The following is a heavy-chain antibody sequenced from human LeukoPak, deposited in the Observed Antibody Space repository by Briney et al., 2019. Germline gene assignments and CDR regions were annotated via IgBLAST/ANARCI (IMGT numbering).Heavy chain of an antibody. V-gene: IGHV3-49*04. CDR2: IRSKAYGGTT. CDR3: TRGAAAAGTHPRDY. CDR1: GFTFGDYA. D-gene: IGHD6-13*01. J-gene: IGHJ4*02. Sequence: GGSLRLSCTASGFTFGDYAMSWVRQAPGKGLEWVGFIRSKAYGGTTEYAASVKGRFTISRDDSKSIAYLQMNSLKTEDTAVYYCTRGAAAAGTHPRDYWGQGTLVTVSS.